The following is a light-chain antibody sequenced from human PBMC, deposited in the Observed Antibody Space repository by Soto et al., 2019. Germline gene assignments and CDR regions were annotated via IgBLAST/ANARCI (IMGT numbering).Light chain of an antibody. V-gene: IGLV2-8*01. CDR1: SSDVGGYNY. Sequence: QSALTQPPSASGSLGQSVTISCTGTSSDVGGYNYVSWHQQHPGKAPKLMIYEVTSRPSGVPDRFSGSKSGNTASLTVYGLQDEDEADYYCSSFAGGGNPVLFGGGTKLTVL. J-gene: IGLJ2*01. CDR3: SSFAGGGNPVL. CDR2: EVT.